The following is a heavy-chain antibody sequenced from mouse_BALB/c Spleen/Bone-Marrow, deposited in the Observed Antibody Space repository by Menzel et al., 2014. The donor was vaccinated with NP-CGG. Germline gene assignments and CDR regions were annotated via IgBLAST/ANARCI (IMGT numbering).Heavy chain of an antibody. CDR2: IWAGGGT. J-gene: IGHJ3*01. V-gene: IGHV2-9*02. CDR1: GFSLTSYG. D-gene: IGHD1-1*01. CDR3: ATLRVVRGY. Sequence: VMLVESGPGLVAPSQSLSIPCTVSGFSLTSYGLHWVRQPPGKGLEWLGVIWAGGGTNYNSALMSRLSISKDNSKSXVFLKMNSPQTDDTAMYYCATLRVVRGYWGQGTLVTVSA.